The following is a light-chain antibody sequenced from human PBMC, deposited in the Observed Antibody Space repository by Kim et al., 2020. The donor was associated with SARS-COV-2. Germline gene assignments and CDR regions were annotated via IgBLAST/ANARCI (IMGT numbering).Light chain of an antibody. CDR1: QSVSNY. J-gene: IGKJ4*01. Sequence: LSPGESATLSCRASQSVSNYLAWYQQKPGQAPRLLICDSFYRATGIPARFSGSGSGTDFTLTISSLEPDDFAVYYCQQRSNWPLTFGGGTKVDIK. CDR2: DSF. V-gene: IGKV3-11*01. CDR3: QQRSNWPLT.